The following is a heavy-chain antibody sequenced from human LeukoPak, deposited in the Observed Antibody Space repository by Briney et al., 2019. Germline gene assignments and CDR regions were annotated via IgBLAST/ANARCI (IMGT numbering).Heavy chain of an antibody. CDR2: IRYDGSKK. J-gene: IGHJ4*02. Sequence: GGSLRLSCAASGFTFSNYGMHWVRQAPGKGLEWVAFIRYDGSKKYYADSVKGRFTISRDNSKNTLYLQMNSLRGEDTAVYYCARVGWELLGPFDHWGQGTLVTVSS. CDR1: GFTFSNYG. D-gene: IGHD1-26*01. V-gene: IGHV3-30*02. CDR3: ARVGWELLGPFDH.